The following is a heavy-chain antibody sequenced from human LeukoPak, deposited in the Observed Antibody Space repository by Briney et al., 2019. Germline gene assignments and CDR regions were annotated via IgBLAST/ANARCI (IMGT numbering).Heavy chain of an antibody. CDR2: IYYSGST. CDR3: ARDGYSSSWYL. J-gene: IGHJ4*02. D-gene: IGHD6-13*01. Sequence: SETLSLTCTVSGGSISSYYWSWIRQPPGKGLEWIGYIYYSGSTNYNPSPKSRVTISVDTSKNQFSLKLSSVTAADTAVYYWARDGYSSSWYLWGQGTLVTVSS. V-gene: IGHV4-59*01. CDR1: GGSISSYY.